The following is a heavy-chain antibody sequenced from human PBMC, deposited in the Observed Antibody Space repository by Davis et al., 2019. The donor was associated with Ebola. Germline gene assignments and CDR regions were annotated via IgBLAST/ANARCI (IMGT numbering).Heavy chain of an antibody. CDR1: GGTFSSYS. Sequence: SVKVSCKASGGTFSSYSISWVRQAPGQGLEWMGGIIPIFGTANYAQKFQGRVTITADKSTSTAYMELSSLRSEDTAVYYCARDSFTVTTLRSRGLFDYWGQGTLVTVSS. J-gene: IGHJ4*02. V-gene: IGHV1-69*06. D-gene: IGHD4-17*01. CDR2: IIPIFGTA. CDR3: ARDSFTVTTLRSRGLFDY.